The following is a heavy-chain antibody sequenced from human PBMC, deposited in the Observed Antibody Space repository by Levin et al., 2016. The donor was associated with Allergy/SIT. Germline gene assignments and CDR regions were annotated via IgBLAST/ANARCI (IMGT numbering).Heavy chain of an antibody. V-gene: IGHV1-69*06. CDR2: IIPVFGAP. CDR1: GYTFTSYD. D-gene: IGHD2-21*01. CDR3: ARGTRHIVAVRPNPANYYFFRMDV. Sequence: SVKVSCKASGYTFTSYDINWVRQATGQGLEWMGGIIPVFGAPHYAQTFQGRVTITADRSTSTAYMELSSLKSEDTAIYYCARGTRHIVAVRPNPANYYFFRMDVWGQGTTVTVSS. J-gene: IGHJ6*02.